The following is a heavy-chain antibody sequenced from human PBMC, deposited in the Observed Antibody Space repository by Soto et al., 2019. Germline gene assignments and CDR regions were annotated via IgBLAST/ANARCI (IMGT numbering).Heavy chain of an antibody. CDR1: GGSISSYY. CDR3: ARRSYCSGGSCHEY. V-gene: IGHV4-59*01. D-gene: IGHD2-15*01. Sequence: QVQLQESGPGLVKPSETLALTCTVSGGSISSYYWSWIRQPPGKGLEWIGYIYYSGSTNYNPSLNSRVTISVDTSKNQFSLNLSSVTAADTAVYYCARRSYCSGGSCHEYWGQETLVTVSS. CDR2: IYYSGST. J-gene: IGHJ4*02.